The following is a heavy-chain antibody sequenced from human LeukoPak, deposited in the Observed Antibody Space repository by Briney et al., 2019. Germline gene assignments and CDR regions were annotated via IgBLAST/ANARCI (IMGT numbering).Heavy chain of an antibody. Sequence: ASVKVSCKASGYTFTGQYMHWVRQAPGQGLEWMGWINPNSGGTNYAQKFHGRVTMTRDTSIRTAYMELSRLRSDDTAVYYCARDLEWLYPGGAFDIWGQGTMVTVSS. CDR3: ARDLEWLYPGGAFDI. J-gene: IGHJ3*02. CDR2: INPNSGGT. CDR1: GYTFTGQY. V-gene: IGHV1-2*02. D-gene: IGHD3-3*01.